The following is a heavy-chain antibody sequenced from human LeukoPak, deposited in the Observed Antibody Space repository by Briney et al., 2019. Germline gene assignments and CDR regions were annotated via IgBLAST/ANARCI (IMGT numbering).Heavy chain of an antibody. CDR3: ARGDRTGYSGDVLHR. D-gene: IGHD2-21*01. CDR1: GITFINSG. V-gene: IGHV3-33*01. J-gene: IGHJ3*01. CDR2: IWYDGSNE. Sequence: GGSLLLSSVASGITFINSGVHWGGQAPGKGLEWVAIIWYDGSNEYYADSVKGRFSISRDNSKDTLYMQMNSLRAEDTAVYYCARGDRTGYSGDVLHRRVRGRMVSVSS.